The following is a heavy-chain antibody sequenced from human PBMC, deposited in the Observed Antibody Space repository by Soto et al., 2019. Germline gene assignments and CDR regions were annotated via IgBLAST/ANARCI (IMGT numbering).Heavy chain of an antibody. CDR1: GYTFTGHY. D-gene: IGHD1-26*01. J-gene: IGHJ4*02. Sequence: ASVKVSCKASGYTFTGHYIHWVRQAPEQGPEWMGEIGPESGATRYAQKFQGRVTMTRDMSITTVYMESNNLSPDDTAVYYCGRGRSGQIVVFYWGQGTPVTVSS. CDR3: GRGRSGQIVVFY. V-gene: IGHV1-2*02. CDR2: IGPESGAT.